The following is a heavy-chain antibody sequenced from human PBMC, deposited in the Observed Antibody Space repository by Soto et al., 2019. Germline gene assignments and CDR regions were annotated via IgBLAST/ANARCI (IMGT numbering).Heavy chain of an antibody. CDR2: IIPIFGTA. CDR1: GGTFSSYA. Sequence: ASVKVSCKASGGTFSSYAISWVRQAPGQGLEWMGGIIPIFGTANYAQKFQGRVTITADESTSTAYMELSSLRSEDTAVYYCASSRMAARYYFDYWGQGTLVTVSS. D-gene: IGHD6-6*01. V-gene: IGHV1-69*13. J-gene: IGHJ4*02. CDR3: ASSRMAARYYFDY.